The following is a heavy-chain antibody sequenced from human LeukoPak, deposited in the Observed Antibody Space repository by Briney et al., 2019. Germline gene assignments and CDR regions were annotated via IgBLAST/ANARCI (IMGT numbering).Heavy chain of an antibody. J-gene: IGHJ4*02. V-gene: IGHV1-24*01. Sequence: ASVKVSCKVSGYTLTELSMHWVRQAPGKGLEWMGGFDPEDGETIYAQKFQGRVTMTEDTSTDTAYMELSSLRSEDTAVYYCATGNWNDRLPHFDYWGQGTLVTVSS. CDR1: GYTLTELS. CDR2: FDPEDGET. D-gene: IGHD1-1*01. CDR3: ATGNWNDRLPHFDY.